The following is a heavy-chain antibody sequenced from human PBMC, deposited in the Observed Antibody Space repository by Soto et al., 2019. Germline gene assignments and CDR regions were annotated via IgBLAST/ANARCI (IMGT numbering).Heavy chain of an antibody. CDR3: ARARAYYDFWSGYYYFDY. V-gene: IGHV3-7*04. Sequence: EVQLVESGGGLVQPGGSLRLSCAASGFTFSSYWMSWVRQAPGKGLEWVANIKQDGSEKYYVDSVKCRFTISRDNAKNSLYLQMNSLRAEDTAVYYCARARAYYDFWSGYYYFDYWGQGTLVTVSS. CDR1: GFTFSSYW. CDR2: IKQDGSEK. D-gene: IGHD3-3*01. J-gene: IGHJ4*02.